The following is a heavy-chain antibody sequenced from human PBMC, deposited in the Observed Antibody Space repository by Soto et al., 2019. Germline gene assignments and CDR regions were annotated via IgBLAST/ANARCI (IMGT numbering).Heavy chain of an antibody. CDR3: AKVLSELVPRYFDT. V-gene: IGHV1-46*01. Sequence: QVQLVQSGAEVKKPGASVRVSCNASGYTFTTYYSHWVRQSPGLGLEWMGIITPGGGITSYAQKFKGRITMTRDTSTSTVYMELSSLRSEDTAMYYCAKVLSELVPRYFDTWGQGTLVTVSS. CDR1: GYTFTTYY. D-gene: IGHD6-13*01. J-gene: IGHJ4*02. CDR2: ITPGGGIT.